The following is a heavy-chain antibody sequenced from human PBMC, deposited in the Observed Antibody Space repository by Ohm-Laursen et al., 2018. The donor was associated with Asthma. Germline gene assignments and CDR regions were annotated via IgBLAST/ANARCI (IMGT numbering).Heavy chain of an antibody. J-gene: IGHJ3*02. CDR1: GGSISSYY. CDR2: IYYSGST. D-gene: IGHD4-17*01. CDR3: ARDSLDDYGDYHDAFDI. V-gene: IGHV4-59*01. Sequence: TLSLTCTVSGGSISSYYWSWIRQPPGKGLEWIGYIYYSGSTNYNPSLKSRVTISVDTSKNQFSLKLSSVTAADTAVYYCARDSLDDYGDYHDAFDIWGQGTMVTVSS.